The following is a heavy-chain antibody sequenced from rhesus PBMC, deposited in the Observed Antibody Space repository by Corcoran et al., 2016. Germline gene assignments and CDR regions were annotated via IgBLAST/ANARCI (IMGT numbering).Heavy chain of an antibody. D-gene: IGHD4-35*01. Sequence: QVQLPESGPGVVKPSETLSPTCAVSVGAISDSSLWSWARSPPGAGRGGIWYIYGSSTSTNYNPSLKSRVTISKDTSKNQFSLKLSSVTAADTAVYYCARESLTTVTWVYYFDYWGQGVLVTVSS. CDR2: IYGSSTST. V-gene: IGHV4S10*01. J-gene: IGHJ4*01. CDR3: ARESLTTVTWVYYFDY. CDR1: VGAISDSSL.